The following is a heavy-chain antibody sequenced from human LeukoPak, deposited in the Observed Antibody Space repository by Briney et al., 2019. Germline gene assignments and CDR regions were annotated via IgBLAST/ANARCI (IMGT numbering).Heavy chain of an antibody. Sequence: GGSLRLSCAASGFTFSSYGMHWVRQAPGKGLEWVAVIPYDGSNKYYADSVKGRFTISRDNSKNTLYLQMNSLRAEDTAVYYCAKDRGVPAARRSAYYYYGMDVWGQGTTVTVSS. CDR2: IPYDGSNK. J-gene: IGHJ6*02. D-gene: IGHD2-2*01. CDR1: GFTFSSYG. CDR3: AKDRGVPAARRSAYYYYGMDV. V-gene: IGHV3-30*18.